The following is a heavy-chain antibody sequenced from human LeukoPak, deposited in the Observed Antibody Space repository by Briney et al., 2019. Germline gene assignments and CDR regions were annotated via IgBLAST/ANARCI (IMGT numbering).Heavy chain of an antibody. CDR2: IYYSGST. CDR1: GGSINNYY. D-gene: IGHD3-22*01. J-gene: IGHJ5*02. CDR3: ARVESYYDSSGYYLNWFDP. Sequence: SETLSLTCTVSGGSINNYYWSWIRQPPGKGLEWIGYIYYSGSTNYNPSLKSRVTISVDTSKNQFSLKLSSVTAADTAVYYCARVESYYDSSGYYLNWFDPWGQGTLVTVSS. V-gene: IGHV4-59*01.